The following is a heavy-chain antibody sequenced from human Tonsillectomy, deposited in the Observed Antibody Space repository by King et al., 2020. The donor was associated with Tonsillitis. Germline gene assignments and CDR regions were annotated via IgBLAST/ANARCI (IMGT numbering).Heavy chain of an antibody. Sequence: VQLVESGGGVVRPGGSLRLSCAASGFTFGEYGMSWVRQAPGKGLEWVSGINWNGGSTGYADSVKGRFTIPRDNAKNSLYLQMNGLKAEDTALYYCARDLSSGWNAFDIWGQGTMVTVSS. CDR3: ARDLSSGWNAFDI. D-gene: IGHD6-19*01. V-gene: IGHV3-20*04. CDR2: INWNGGST. CDR1: GFTFGEYG. J-gene: IGHJ3*02.